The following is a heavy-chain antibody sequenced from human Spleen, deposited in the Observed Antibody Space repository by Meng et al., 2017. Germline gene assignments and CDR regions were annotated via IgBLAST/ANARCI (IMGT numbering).Heavy chain of an antibody. D-gene: IGHD6-25*01. Sequence: QVPVERSGGEAKKPGAAVKVSCKASGYTLTHYYIHWVRQAPGQGLEWMGWINPNSGATEYSQMFEGRVTMTSDPSISTAYMELSSLRSDDTAMYYCARDEDISAAGKLFGDYWGQGTLVTVSS. CDR2: INPNSGAT. CDR1: GYTLTHYY. J-gene: IGHJ4*02. V-gene: IGHV1-2*02. CDR3: ARDEDISAAGKLFGDY.